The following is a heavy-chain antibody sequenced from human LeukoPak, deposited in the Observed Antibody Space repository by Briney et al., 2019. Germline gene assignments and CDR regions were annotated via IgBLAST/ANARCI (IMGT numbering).Heavy chain of an antibody. J-gene: IGHJ2*01. Sequence: SQTLSLTCAVYGGSFSGYYWSWIRQPPGKRLEWIGGINHSEITNYNPSLKSRVPISVHPSKSHFSLTLSSVAAADTAVYYCARSRYYDRSRNWYFDLWGRGTLVTVSS. CDR3: ARSRYYDRSRNWYFDL. CDR1: GGSFSGYY. CDR2: INHSEIT. D-gene: IGHD3-22*01. V-gene: IGHV4-34*01.